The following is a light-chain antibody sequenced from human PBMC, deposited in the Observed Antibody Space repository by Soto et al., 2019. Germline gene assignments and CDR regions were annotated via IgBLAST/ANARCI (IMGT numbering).Light chain of an antibody. CDR1: SSSIGSNI. V-gene: IGLV1-44*01. Sequence: QSVLTQPPSASGTPGQRVTISCSESSSSIGSNIVNWYQQLPGRAPKLLIYRTNQRPSGVPDRFSASKSGTSASLAISGLQSEDEADYYCEAWDDSLIGVLFGGGTQLTVL. CDR2: RTN. CDR3: EAWDDSLIGVL. J-gene: IGLJ2*01.